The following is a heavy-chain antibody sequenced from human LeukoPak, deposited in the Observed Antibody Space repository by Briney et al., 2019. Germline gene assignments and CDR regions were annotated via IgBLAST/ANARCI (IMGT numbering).Heavy chain of an antibody. CDR2: IGSGGDT. CDR3: ARAVAGTDEIDS. D-gene: IGHD6-19*01. V-gene: IGHV3-13*01. J-gene: IGHJ4*02. CDR1: GFSFSNYD. Sequence: GSLRLSCAGSGFSFSNYDMLWVRQATGKGLEWVSAIGSGGDTYYAGSVKGRFTISRESAKNSFYLQMNSLSAGDTAVYFCARAVAGTDEIDSWGQGTLVTVSS.